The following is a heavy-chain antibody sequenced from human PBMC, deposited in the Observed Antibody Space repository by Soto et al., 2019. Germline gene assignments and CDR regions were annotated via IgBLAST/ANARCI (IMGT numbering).Heavy chain of an antibody. J-gene: IGHJ4*02. D-gene: IGHD3-10*01. V-gene: IGHV1-8*01. CDR1: GYTFTSYD. CDR2: MNPNSGNT. CDR3: ARARWFGELLTLYYLDY. Sequence: QVQLVQSGAEVKKPGASVKVSCKASGYTFTSYDINWVRQATRQGLEWMGWMNPNSGNTGNAQKFQGRVTMTGNTSISTAYMERSSLRSEDTAVYYCARARWFGELLTLYYLDYWGQGTLVTVSS.